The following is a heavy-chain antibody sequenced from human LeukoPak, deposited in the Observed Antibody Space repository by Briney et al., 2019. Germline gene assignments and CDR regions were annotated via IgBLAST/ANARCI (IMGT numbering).Heavy chain of an antibody. V-gene: IGHV4-59*12. CDR3: ARGLGRVTTVIRGFDP. D-gene: IGHD4-17*01. CDR1: DGSISSYY. CDR2: VYYSGST. Sequence: PSETLSLTCTVSDGSISSYYWSWIRQPPGKGLEWIGYVYYSGSTSYNPSLKSRVTISVDTSKNQFSLKLSSVTAADTAVYYCARGLGRVTTVIRGFDPWGQGTLVTVSS. J-gene: IGHJ5*02.